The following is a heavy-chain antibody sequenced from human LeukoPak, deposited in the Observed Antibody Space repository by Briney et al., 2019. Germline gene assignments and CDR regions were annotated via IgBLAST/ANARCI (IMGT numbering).Heavy chain of an antibody. CDR1: GGSISSGGYY. D-gene: IGHD3-16*02. V-gene: IGHV4-31*03. J-gene: IGHJ4*02. CDR3: ARVESITFGGVIGDFDY. CDR2: IYYSGST. Sequence: SETLSLTCTVSGGSISSGGYYWSWIRQHPGKGLEWIGYIYYSGSTYYNPSLKSRVTISVDTSKNQFPLKLSSVTAADTAVYYCARVESITFGGVIGDFDYWGQGTLVTVSS.